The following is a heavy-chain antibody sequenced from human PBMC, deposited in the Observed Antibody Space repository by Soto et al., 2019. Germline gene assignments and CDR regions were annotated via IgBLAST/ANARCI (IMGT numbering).Heavy chain of an antibody. J-gene: IGHJ5*02. CDR1: GGSITRGGYY. Sequence: QVQLQESGKGLVKPSETLSLTCTVSGGSITRGGYYWSWIRQHPGKGLEWIGYIYNSGTTYYNPSLKSRFTISVDTSKNQFSLKLTSVTAADTAVYYCARDPAPWGQGTLVTVSS. CDR2: IYNSGTT. V-gene: IGHV4-31*03. CDR3: ARDPAP.